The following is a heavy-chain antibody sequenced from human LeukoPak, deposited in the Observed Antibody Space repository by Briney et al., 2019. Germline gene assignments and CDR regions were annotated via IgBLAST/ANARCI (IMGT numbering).Heavy chain of an antibody. Sequence: PVKVSCKASGYTFTSYGISWVRQAPGQGLEWMGGIIPIFGTANYAQKFQGRVTITADKSTSTAYMELSSLRSEDTAVYYCARAPKIWFGDPFFDYWGQGTLVTVSS. J-gene: IGHJ4*02. V-gene: IGHV1-69*06. D-gene: IGHD3-10*01. CDR2: IIPIFGTA. CDR3: ARAPKIWFGDPFFDY. CDR1: GYTFTSYG.